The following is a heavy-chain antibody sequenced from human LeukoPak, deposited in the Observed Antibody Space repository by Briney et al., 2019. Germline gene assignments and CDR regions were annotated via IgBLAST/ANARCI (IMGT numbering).Heavy chain of an antibody. CDR3: ARDVGYSSSVHWFDP. CDR2: INTDGSTT. J-gene: IGHJ5*02. V-gene: IGHV3-74*01. D-gene: IGHD6-13*01. CDR1: GFTFSNYW. Sequence: GGSLRLSCAVSGFTFSNYWMHWVRQVAGKGLVWVSRINTDGSTTNYADSVKGRFTISRDNAKNTLYLQMNSLRAEDTAVYYCARDVGYSSSVHWFDPWGQGTLVTVSS.